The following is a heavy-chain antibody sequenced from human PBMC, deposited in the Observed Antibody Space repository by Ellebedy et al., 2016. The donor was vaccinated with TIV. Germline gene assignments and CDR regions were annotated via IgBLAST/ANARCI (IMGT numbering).Heavy chain of an antibody. D-gene: IGHD2-15*01. J-gene: IGHJ5*02. Sequence: LRLXXAVYGGSFSGYYWSWIRQHPGKGLEWIGYIYYSGSTYYNPSLKSRVTISVDTSKNQFSLKLSSVTAADTAVYYCARSSGYCSGGSCYLNWFDPWGQGTLVTVSS. CDR3: ARSSGYCSGGSCYLNWFDP. CDR2: IYYSGST. CDR1: GGSFSGYY. V-gene: IGHV4-31*11.